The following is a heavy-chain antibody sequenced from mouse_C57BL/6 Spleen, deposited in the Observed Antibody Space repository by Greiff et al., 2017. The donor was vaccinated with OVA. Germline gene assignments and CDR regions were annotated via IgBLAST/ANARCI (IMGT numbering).Heavy chain of an antibody. CDR1: GFTFSDYY. D-gene: IGHD2-13*01. Sequence: EVQLVESGGGLVQPGGSLKLSCAASGFTFSDYYMYWVRRTPEKRLEWVAYISNGGGSTYYPDTVKGRFTISRDNAKNALYLQMSRLKSEDTAMYCCASRALDYNYAMDYWGQGTSVTVSS. CDR3: ASRALDYNYAMDY. J-gene: IGHJ4*01. V-gene: IGHV5-12*01. CDR2: ISNGGGST.